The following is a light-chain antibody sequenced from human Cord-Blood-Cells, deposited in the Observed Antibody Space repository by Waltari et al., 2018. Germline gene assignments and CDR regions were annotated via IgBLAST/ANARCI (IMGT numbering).Light chain of an antibody. V-gene: IGLV1-47*01. Sequence: QSVLTQPPSASGTPGQRVTISCSGSSSNIGSNYVYWYQQPPGTAPKLLIYRNNPRPSGVPDRFSGSKSGTSASLAISGLRSEDEADYYCAAWDDSLSGPGFYVVFGGGTKLTVL. CDR1: SSNIGSNY. CDR3: AAWDDSLSGPGFYVV. J-gene: IGLJ2*01. CDR2: RNN.